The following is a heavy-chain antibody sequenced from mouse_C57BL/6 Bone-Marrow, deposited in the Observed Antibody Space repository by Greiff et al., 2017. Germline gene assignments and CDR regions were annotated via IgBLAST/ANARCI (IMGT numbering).Heavy chain of an antibody. V-gene: IGHV1-72*01. CDR3: ARAIYYGNYDAMDY. D-gene: IGHD2-1*01. CDR1: GYTFTSYW. CDR2: IDPNSGGT. J-gene: IGHJ4*01. Sequence: QVQLQQPGAELVKPGASVKLSFKASGYTFTSYWMHWVKQRPGRGLEWIGRIDPNSGGTKYNEKFKSKATLTVDKPSSTAYMQLGSLTSEDSAVYYGARAIYYGNYDAMDYWGHGTSVTVSS.